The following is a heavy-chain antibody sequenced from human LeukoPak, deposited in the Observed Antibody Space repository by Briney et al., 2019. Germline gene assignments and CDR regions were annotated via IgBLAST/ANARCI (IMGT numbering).Heavy chain of an antibody. CDR1: GGSISSYY. V-gene: IGHV4-4*07. D-gene: IGHD3-9*01. J-gene: IGHJ6*02. CDR2: IYTSGST. Sequence: PSETLSLTCTVSGGSISSYYWSWIRQPAGKGLEWIGRIYTSGSTNYNPSLKSRVTMSVDTSKNKFSLKLSSVTAADTAVYYCARDLSNYDILTGYPYYYYGMDVWGQGTTVTVSS. CDR3: ARDLSNYDILTGYPYYYYGMDV.